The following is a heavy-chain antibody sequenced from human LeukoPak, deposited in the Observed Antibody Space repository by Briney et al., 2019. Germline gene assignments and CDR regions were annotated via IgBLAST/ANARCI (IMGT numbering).Heavy chain of an antibody. CDR1: GYTFTIYA. CDR3: ATEIAAAGNFDY. V-gene: IGHV1-3*01. D-gene: IGHD6-13*01. J-gene: IGHJ4*02. CDR2: INAGNGNT. Sequence: ASVTVSCKASGYTFTIYAMHWVRQAPGQRLEWMGWINAGNGNTKYSQKFQGRVTITRDTSASTAYMELSSLRSEDTAVYYCATEIAAAGNFDYWGQGTLVTVSS.